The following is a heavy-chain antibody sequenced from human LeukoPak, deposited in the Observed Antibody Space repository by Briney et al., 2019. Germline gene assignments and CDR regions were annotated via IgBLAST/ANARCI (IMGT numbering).Heavy chain of an antibody. J-gene: IGHJ2*01. V-gene: IGHV3-21*01. D-gene: IGHD3-16*02. CDR1: RFTFDSYT. CDR2: ISRGSSYI. Sequence: GGSLRLSCAASRFTFDSYTIHWVRQAPGKGLEWVSSISRGSSYIYYAGSVKSRFTISRDNAKNSLYLQMNSLRAEDTAVYYCAGSDTIGYTPREWDYWYFDLWGRGTLVTVSS. CDR3: AGSDTIGYTPREWDYWYFDL.